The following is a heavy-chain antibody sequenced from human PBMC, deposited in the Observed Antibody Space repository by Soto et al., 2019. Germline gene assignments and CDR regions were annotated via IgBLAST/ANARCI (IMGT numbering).Heavy chain of an antibody. CDR3: ANLPDLWFGELYY. CDR1: GFTFSSYW. V-gene: IGHV3-7*01. Sequence: GGSLRLSCAASGFTFSSYWMSWVRQAPGKGLEWVANIKQDGSEKYYVDSVKGRFTISRDNAKNSLYLQMNSLRAEDTAVYYCANLPDLWFGELYYWGQGTLVTVSS. CDR2: IKQDGSEK. D-gene: IGHD3-10*01. J-gene: IGHJ4*02.